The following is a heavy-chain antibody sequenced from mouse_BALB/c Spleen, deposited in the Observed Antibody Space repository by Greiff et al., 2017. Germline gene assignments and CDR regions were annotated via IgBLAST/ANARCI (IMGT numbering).Heavy chain of an antibody. Sequence: VQLQQSGAELVKPGASVKLSCTASGFNIKDTYMHWVKQRPEQGLEWIGRIDPANGNTKYDPKFQGKATITADTSSNTAYLQLSSLTSEDTAVYYCARRGVYYYGSSYDWYFDGWGAGTTVTVSS. D-gene: IGHD1-1*01. CDR2: IDPANGNT. CDR1: GFNIKDTY. J-gene: IGHJ1*01. CDR3: ARRGVYYYGSSYDWYFDG. V-gene: IGHV14-3*02.